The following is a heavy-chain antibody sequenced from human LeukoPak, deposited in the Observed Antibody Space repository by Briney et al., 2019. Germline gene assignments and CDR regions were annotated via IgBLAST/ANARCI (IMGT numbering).Heavy chain of an antibody. Sequence: PGGSLRLSCAASGFTFSSYAMNWVRQAPGKGLEWVSYISSSSSTIYYADSVKGRFTISRDNAKNSLYLQMNSLRAEDTAVYYCAREEDSSSWIPYYYYYYMDVWGKGTTVTVSS. J-gene: IGHJ6*03. CDR3: AREEDSSSWIPYYYYYYMDV. CDR2: ISSSSSTI. V-gene: IGHV3-48*01. D-gene: IGHD6-13*01. CDR1: GFTFSSYA.